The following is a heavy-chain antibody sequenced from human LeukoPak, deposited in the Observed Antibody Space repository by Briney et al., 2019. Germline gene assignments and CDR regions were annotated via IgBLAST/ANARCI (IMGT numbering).Heavy chain of an antibody. CDR2: MNPNSGNT. J-gene: IGHJ5*02. Sequence: ASVKVSCKASGYTFTSYDINWVRQATGQGLEWMGWMNPNSGNTGYAQKFQGRVTMTRNTSISTAYMELSSLRSEDTAVYYCARRSSLAAADPYNWFDPWGQGTLVTVSS. V-gene: IGHV1-8*01. CDR3: ARRSSLAAADPYNWFDP. CDR1: GYTFTSYD. D-gene: IGHD6-13*01.